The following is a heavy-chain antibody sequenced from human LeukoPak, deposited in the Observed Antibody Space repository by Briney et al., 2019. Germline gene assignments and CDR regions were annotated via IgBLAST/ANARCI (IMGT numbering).Heavy chain of an antibody. J-gene: IGHJ3*02. Sequence: PGRSLRLSCAASGFTFDDYAMHWVRQAPGKGLEGVSGISWNIGSIGYADSVQGRFTISRDNAKNSLYLQMNSLRAEDTALYYCAKSTVEMAPIDAFDIWGQGKMVTVSS. CDR3: AKSTVEMAPIDAFDI. CDR1: GFTFDDYA. D-gene: IGHD5-24*01. V-gene: IGHV3-9*01. CDR2: ISWNIGSI.